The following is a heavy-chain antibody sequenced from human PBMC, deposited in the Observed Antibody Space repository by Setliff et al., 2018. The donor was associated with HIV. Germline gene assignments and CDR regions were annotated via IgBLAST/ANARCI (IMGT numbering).Heavy chain of an antibody. CDR3: AKDLFGSGWYNYFDP. Sequence: PGGSLRLSCAASGFSFSSYEMNWVRQAPGKGLEWVSYIRSSGSDKYYADSVRGRFTISRDNAKNSLYLQMNSLRAEDTGVYYCAKDLFGSGWYNYFDPWGPGTLVTVSS. D-gene: IGHD6-19*01. J-gene: IGHJ5*02. CDR2: IRSSGSDK. CDR1: GFSFSSYE. V-gene: IGHV3-48*03.